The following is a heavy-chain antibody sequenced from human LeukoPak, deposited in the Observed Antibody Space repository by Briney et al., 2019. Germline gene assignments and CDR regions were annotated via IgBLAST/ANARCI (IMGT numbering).Heavy chain of an antibody. CDR3: TSELGIVGGRRNDC. D-gene: IGHD1-26*01. Sequence: PGGSLRLSCAASGFTFSNYWMSWVRQAPGKGLELVANIKQDGGETYYVDSVRGRFAISRDNARNSLYLQMNSLRVDDTGLYYCTSELGIVGGRRNDCWGQGTLVTVSS. CDR1: GFTFSNYW. CDR2: IKQDGGET. J-gene: IGHJ4*02. V-gene: IGHV3-7*04.